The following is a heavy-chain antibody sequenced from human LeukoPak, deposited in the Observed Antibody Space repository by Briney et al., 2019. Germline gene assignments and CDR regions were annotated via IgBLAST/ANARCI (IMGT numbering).Heavy chain of an antibody. CDR1: GFTFSDYG. Sequence: GGSLRLSCAASGFTFSDYGMNWVRQAPGKGLEWVSSISSSSGHIYYADSVKSRFTISRDNAKNSLYLQMNSLGGDDTAVYSCARAPRGFVNYWGQGTLVTVSS. J-gene: IGHJ4*02. CDR2: ISSSSGHI. V-gene: IGHV3-21*04. CDR3: ARAPRGFVNY.